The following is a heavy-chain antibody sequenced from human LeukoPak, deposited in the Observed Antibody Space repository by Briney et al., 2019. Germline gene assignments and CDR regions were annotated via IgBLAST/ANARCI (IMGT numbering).Heavy chain of an antibody. J-gene: IGHJ4*02. CDR1: GFTFSSYS. V-gene: IGHV3-21*01. D-gene: IGHD3-22*01. CDR2: ISSSSSYI. Sequence: GGSLRLSCAASGFTFSSYSVNWVRQAPGKGLEWVSSISSSSSYIYYADSVKGRFTITRDNAKNSLYLQMNSLRAEDTAVYYCARDAVYYYDSSGYPDYWGQGTLVTVSS. CDR3: ARDAVYYYDSSGYPDY.